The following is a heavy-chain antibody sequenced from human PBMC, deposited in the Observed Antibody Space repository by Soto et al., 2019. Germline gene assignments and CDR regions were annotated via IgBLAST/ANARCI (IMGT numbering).Heavy chain of an antibody. J-gene: IGHJ5*02. Sequence: PSETLSLTCTVSGGSMSTSDYYWGWIRQTPGKGLEYIGNIDYRGTASYNPSLESRVTISTDTSKNQFSLKASDTAMYYCARYVDTGNWFDPWGQGTLVTVSS. CDR3: ARYVDTGNWFDP. CDR2: IDYRGTA. V-gene: IGHV4-39*07. CDR1: GGSMSTSDYY. D-gene: IGHD5-18*01.